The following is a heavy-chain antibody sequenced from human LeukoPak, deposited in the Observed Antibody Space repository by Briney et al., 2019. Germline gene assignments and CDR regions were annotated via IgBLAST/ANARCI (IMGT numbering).Heavy chain of an antibody. V-gene: IGHV1-69*06. CDR1: GGTFSSYA. CDR2: IIPIFGTA. Sequence: GASVKVSCKASGGTFSSYAISWVRQAPGQGLEWMGGIIPIFGTANYAQKFQGRVTITADKSTSTAYMELSSLRSEDTAVYYCARARYPTMVRGVIITGYYFDYWGQGTLVTVSS. CDR3: ARARYPTMVRGVIITGYYFDY. J-gene: IGHJ4*02. D-gene: IGHD3-10*01.